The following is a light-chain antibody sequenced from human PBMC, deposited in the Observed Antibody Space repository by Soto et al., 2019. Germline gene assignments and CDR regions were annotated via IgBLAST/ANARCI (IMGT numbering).Light chain of an antibody. V-gene: IGKV3-15*01. CDR1: QSVSSN. J-gene: IGKJ1*01. CDR2: GAS. CDR3: QQYNNWGT. Sequence: EIVMTQSPATLSVSPGERATLSCRASQSVSSNLDWYQQKPGQAPRILIYGASTRATGIPARFSGSGSGTEFTLTISSLQSEDFAVYYCQQYNNWGTFGQGTKVEIK.